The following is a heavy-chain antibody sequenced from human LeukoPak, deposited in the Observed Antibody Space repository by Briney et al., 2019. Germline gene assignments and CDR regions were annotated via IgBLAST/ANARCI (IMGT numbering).Heavy chain of an antibody. Sequence: PSETLSLTCTVSGGSISSSSYYWGWIRQPPGKGLEWIGSIYYSGSTYYNPSLKSRVTISVDTSKNQFSLKLSSVTAADTAVYYCASEGRMVRATDYFDYWGQGTLVTVSS. V-gene: IGHV4-39*07. CDR1: GGSISSSSYY. CDR2: IYYSGST. D-gene: IGHD3-10*01. CDR3: ASEGRMVRATDYFDY. J-gene: IGHJ4*02.